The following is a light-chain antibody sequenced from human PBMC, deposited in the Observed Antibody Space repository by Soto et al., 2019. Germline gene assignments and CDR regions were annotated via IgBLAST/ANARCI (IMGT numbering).Light chain of an antibody. J-gene: IGKJ1*01. V-gene: IGKV1-5*03. CDR2: KAS. Sequence: IQMTQSPSTLSGSVGDRVTLTCQASQTISSWLAWYKQKPGKAPKLLSYKASTLKSGVPSRFRGSGSGTEFTLTISSLKPDDFETYYCQHYNSYSEAFGQGTKVDIK. CDR1: QTISSW. CDR3: QHYNSYSEA.